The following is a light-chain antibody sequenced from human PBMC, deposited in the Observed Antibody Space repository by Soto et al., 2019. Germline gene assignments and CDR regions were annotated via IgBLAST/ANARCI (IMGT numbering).Light chain of an antibody. CDR3: KQLTDLPRPWT. CDR1: QSISSY. CDR2: DAS. V-gene: IGKV3-11*01. J-gene: IGKJ1*01. Sequence: EVVLTQSPDTLSLPPGERATLSCRASQSISSYLAWYQQKPGQAPSLLIYDASSRATGIPARFSGSGSGTDFTLTISSLEPEDFAVYYCKQLTDLPRPWTFGKGTEVDI.